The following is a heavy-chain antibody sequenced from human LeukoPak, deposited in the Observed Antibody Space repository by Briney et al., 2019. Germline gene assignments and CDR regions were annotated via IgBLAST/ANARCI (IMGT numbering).Heavy chain of an antibody. CDR1: GGTFSSYA. Sequence: SVKVPCKASGGTFSSYAISWVRQAPGQGLEWMGGIIPIFGTANYAQKFQGRVTITADESTSTAYMELSSLRSEDTAVYYCASMGSEVAVAGTDYWGQGTLVTVSS. J-gene: IGHJ4*02. V-gene: IGHV1-69*01. CDR3: ASMGSEVAVAGTDY. D-gene: IGHD6-19*01. CDR2: IIPIFGTA.